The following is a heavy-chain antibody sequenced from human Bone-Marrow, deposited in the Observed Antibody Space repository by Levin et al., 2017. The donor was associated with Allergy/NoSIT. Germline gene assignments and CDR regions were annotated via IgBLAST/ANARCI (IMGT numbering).Heavy chain of an antibody. CDR2: IYYSGST. V-gene: IGHV4-59*08. D-gene: IGHD3-10*01. CDR3: ARQGDGSGYSIDY. J-gene: IGHJ4*02. CDR1: GGSISSYY. Sequence: PGGSLRLSCTVSGGSISSYYWSWIRQPPGKGLEWIGYIYYSGSTNYNPSLKSRVTISVDTSKNQFSLKLSSVTAADTAVYYCARQGDGSGYSIDYWGQGTLVTVSS.